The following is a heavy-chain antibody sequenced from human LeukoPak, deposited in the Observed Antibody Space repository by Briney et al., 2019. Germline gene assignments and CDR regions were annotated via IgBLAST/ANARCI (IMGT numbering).Heavy chain of an antibody. V-gene: IGHV4-30-4*01. D-gene: IGHD3-10*01. CDR1: GGSISSYY. CDR3: ARGISYGPSEMVRGVDFDY. J-gene: IGHJ4*02. Sequence: SETLSLTCTVSGGSISSYYWSWIRQPPGKGLEWIGYIYYSGSTYYNPSLKSRVTISVDTSKNQFSLKLSSVTAADTAVYYCARGISYGPSEMVRGVDFDYWIQGTLVTVSS. CDR2: IYYSGST.